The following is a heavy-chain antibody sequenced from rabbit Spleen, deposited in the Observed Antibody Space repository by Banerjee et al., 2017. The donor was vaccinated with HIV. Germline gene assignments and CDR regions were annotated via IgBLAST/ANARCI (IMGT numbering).Heavy chain of an antibody. Sequence: QSLEESGGDLVKPGASLTLTCTASGFSFSSNYWICWVRQAPGKGLEWIGCIATGDGSAYYASWAKGRFTISKTSSSTVTLQMTSLTAADTATYFCANSNIEYDNGLNLWGPGTLVTVS. CDR1: GFSFSSNYW. V-gene: IGHV1S40*01. D-gene: IGHD1-1*01. CDR3: ANSNIEYDNGLNL. J-gene: IGHJ4*01. CDR2: IATGDGSA.